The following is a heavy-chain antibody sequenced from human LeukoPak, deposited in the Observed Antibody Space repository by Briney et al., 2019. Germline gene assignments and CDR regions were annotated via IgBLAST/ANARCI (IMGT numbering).Heavy chain of an antibody. CDR1: GGSFTIYS. D-gene: IGHD4-11*01. CDR2: ISPSGNT. Sequence: SENLSLTCAVYGGSFTIYSWTWIRQPPGKSLEWVGEISPSGNTQYNPSLKSRVTISLDASKSQFYLKLNSVTAADTAVYYCARRVRSADYRLDYWGQGTLVTVSS. J-gene: IGHJ4*02. V-gene: IGHV4-34*01. CDR3: ARRVRSADYRLDY.